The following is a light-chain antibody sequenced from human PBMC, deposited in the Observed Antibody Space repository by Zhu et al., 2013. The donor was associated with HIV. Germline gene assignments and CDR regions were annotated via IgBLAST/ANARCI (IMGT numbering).Light chain of an antibody. CDR2: EVS. V-gene: IGLV2-14*01. CDR1: SGDIGAYNY. J-gene: IGLJ2*01. CDR3: SSYTSSSTLYVV. Sequence: QSALAQPASVSGSPGQSITISCTGTSGDIGAYNYVSWYQQHPGKAPKLMIYEVSNRPSGVSNRFSGSKSGNTASLTISGLQAEDEADYYCSSYTSSSTLYVVFGGGTKLTVL.